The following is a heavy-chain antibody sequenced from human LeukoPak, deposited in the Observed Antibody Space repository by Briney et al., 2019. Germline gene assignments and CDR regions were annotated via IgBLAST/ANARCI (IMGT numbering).Heavy chain of an antibody. J-gene: IGHJ1*01. CDR3: SRAPPEMGGYYSGYLPH. CDR1: AVTLSTYW. V-gene: IGHV3-74*01. Sequence: GCLILACAAAAVTLSTYWMHWVRHAAGGGMGWVSRIISDGSTDYANSVRGGFTFSRDSAKITVSLQMNSRRLEAPGVYNLSRAPPEMGGYYSGYLPHWGQGTLVSVSS. D-gene: IGHD3-22*01. CDR2: IISDGST.